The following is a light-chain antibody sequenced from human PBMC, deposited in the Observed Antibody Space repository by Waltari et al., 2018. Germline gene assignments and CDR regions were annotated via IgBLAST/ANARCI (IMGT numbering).Light chain of an antibody. CDR1: SSDVGNYNY. J-gene: IGLJ1*01. V-gene: IGLV2-11*01. CDR3: CSYADTSTYV. CDR2: DGY. Sequence: QSALTQPRSVSGSPGQSVTISCTGTSSDVGNYNYVSWYQQHPGKAPKVIIYDGYKRPSGVPDRFSGSKSGNTASLTISGLQAEDGADYYCCSYADTSTYVFGTGTQVLVL.